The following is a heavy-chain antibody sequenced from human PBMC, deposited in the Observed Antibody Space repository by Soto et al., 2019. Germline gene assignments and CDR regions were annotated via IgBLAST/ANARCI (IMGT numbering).Heavy chain of an antibody. Sequence: ASVKVSCKASGYTFTSYDINWVRQATGQGLEWMGWMNPNSGNTGYAQKFQGRVTMTRNTSISTAYMELSSLRSDDTAVYYCAIWFGELWVFDYWGQGTMVTVYS. CDR2: MNPNSGNT. CDR3: AIWFGELWVFDY. D-gene: IGHD3-10*01. CDR1: GYTFTSYD. V-gene: IGHV1-8*01. J-gene: IGHJ4*02.